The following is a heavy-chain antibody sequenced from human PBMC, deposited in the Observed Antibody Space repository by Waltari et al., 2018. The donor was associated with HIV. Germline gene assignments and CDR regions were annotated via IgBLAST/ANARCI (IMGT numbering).Heavy chain of an antibody. D-gene: IGHD6-13*01. V-gene: IGHV4-59*01. J-gene: IGHJ5*02. CDR1: GGSISSYY. CDR3: ARMDYSILWFDP. CDR2: LYYSGST. Sequence: QVQLQESGPGLVKPSETLSLTCTVSGGSISSYYWSWIRQPPGKGLEWIGYLYYSGSTNYNPPLTRRGTISVDTSKNQFSLKLRSGTAADTAVYYCARMDYSILWFDPWGQGTLVTVSS.